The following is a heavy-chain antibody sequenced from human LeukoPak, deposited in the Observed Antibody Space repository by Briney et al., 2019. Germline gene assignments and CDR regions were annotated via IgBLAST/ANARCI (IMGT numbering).Heavy chain of an antibody. J-gene: IGHJ4*02. CDR1: GYTFTSYG. D-gene: IGHD2-15*01. Sequence: ASVKVSCKASGYTFTSYGISWVRKAPGQGLEWMGWISAYNGNTNYAQKLQGRVTMTTDTSTSTAYMELRSLRSDDTAVYYCARDRGPYCSGGSCYSIGYWGQGTLVTVSS. CDR3: ARDRGPYCSGGSCYSIGY. V-gene: IGHV1-18*01. CDR2: ISAYNGNT.